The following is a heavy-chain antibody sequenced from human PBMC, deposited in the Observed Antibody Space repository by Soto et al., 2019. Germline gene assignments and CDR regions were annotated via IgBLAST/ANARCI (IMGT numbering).Heavy chain of an antibody. J-gene: IGHJ6*02. CDR2: IRSKAYGGTT. CDR3: TRAKWPAAGPVGLWAYYYYYGMDV. CDR1: GFTFGDYA. V-gene: IGHV3-49*03. D-gene: IGHD6-13*01. Sequence: PGGSLRLSCTASGFTFGDYAMSWFRQAPGKGLEWVGFIRSKAYGGTTEYAASVKGRFTISRDDSKSIAYLQMNSLKTEDTAVYYCTRAKWPAAGPVGLWAYYYYYGMDVWGQGTTVTVSS.